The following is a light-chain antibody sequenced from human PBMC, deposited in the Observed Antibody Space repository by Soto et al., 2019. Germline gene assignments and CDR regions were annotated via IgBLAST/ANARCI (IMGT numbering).Light chain of an antibody. Sequence: QSVLTQPPSASGSPGQSVTISCTGTSSDVGGYNYVSWYQQHPGKAPKLMIYEVSKRPSGVPDRFSGFKSGNTASLTVSGLQAEDEADYYCTSYAGSNNFFYVFGTGTKVTVL. CDR1: SSDVGGYNY. CDR2: EVS. J-gene: IGLJ1*01. CDR3: TSYAGSNNFFYV. V-gene: IGLV2-8*01.